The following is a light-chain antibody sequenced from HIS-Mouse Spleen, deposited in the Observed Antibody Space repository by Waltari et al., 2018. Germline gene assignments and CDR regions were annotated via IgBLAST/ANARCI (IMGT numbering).Light chain of an antibody. Sequence: QSALTQPASVSGSPGQSITISCTGTSSDVGSYNLVSWYQQHPGKAPKLMIYEGSKRHSGVSNRVAGSKSGNTASLTISGLQAEDEADYYCCSYAGSSTLVFGGGTKLTVL. J-gene: IGLJ2*01. CDR3: CSYAGSSTLV. CDR1: SSDVGSYNL. CDR2: EGS. V-gene: IGLV2-23*01.